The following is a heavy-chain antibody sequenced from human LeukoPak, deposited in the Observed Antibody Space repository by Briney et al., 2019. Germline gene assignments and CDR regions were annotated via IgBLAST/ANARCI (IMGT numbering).Heavy chain of an antibody. CDR1: GGSLSSSA. CDR3: ARGAGTATTNHYYYGMDV. V-gene: IGHV1-69*13. J-gene: IGHJ6*02. CDR2: IIPVFGTI. D-gene: IGHD1-7*01. Sequence: GASVKVSCKASGGSLSSSAISWVRQAPGQGLEWMGGIIPVFGTIKYAQKFQGRVTITADESTSTAYMELSSLRSEDTAVYYCARGAGTATTNHYYYGMDVWGRGTTVTVSS.